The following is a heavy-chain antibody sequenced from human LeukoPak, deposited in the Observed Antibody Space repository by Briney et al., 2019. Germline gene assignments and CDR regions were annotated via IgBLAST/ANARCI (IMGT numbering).Heavy chain of an antibody. J-gene: IGHJ4*02. CDR2: IWSDGSNK. D-gene: IGHD2-8*02. CDR3: ARVRGSCTSASCYMDY. CDR1: GFTFSSYW. V-gene: IGHV3-33*08. Sequence: PGGSLRLSCAASGFTFSSYWMHWVRQAPGKGLEWVALIWSDGSNKYYVDSVKGRFTIPRDDSKNTVYLQVNSLRVDDTAVYYCARVRGSCTSASCYMDYWGQGTLVTVSP.